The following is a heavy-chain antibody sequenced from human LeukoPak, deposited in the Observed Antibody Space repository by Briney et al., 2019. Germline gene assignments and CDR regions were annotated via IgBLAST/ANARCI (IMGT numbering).Heavy chain of an antibody. D-gene: IGHD6-6*01. CDR2: INHSGST. J-gene: IGHJ5*02. CDR3: ARDPHSSSPGWFDP. Sequence: KPSETLSLTCAVYGGSFSGYYWSWIRQPPGKGLEWIGEINHSGSTNYNPPFKSRVTISVDTSKNQFSLKLSSVTAADTAAYYCARDPHSSSPGWFDPWGQGTLVTVSS. CDR1: GGSFSGYY. V-gene: IGHV4-34*01.